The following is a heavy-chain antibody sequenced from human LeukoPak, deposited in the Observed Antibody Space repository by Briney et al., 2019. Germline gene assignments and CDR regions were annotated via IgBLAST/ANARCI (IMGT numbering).Heavy chain of an antibody. CDR3: ARQSYNWNYRNLYYYYYMDV. J-gene: IGHJ6*03. D-gene: IGHD1-7*01. CDR1: GYSFTSYW. CDR2: IYPGDSDT. Sequence: GESLKISCKGSGYSFTSYWIGWVRQMPGKGLDWMGIIYPGDSDTRYSPSFQGQVTVSPDKSISTAYLQWSSLKASDTAMYYCARQSYNWNYRNLYYYYYMDVWGKGTTVTVSS. V-gene: IGHV5-51*01.